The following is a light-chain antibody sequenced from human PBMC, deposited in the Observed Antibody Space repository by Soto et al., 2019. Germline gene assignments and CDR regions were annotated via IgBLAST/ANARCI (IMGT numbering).Light chain of an antibody. CDR3: SSHAGINNVV. CDR2: EVT. CDR1: SSDVGGYNY. Sequence: QSALTQPPSASGSPGQSVAISCTGTSSDVGGYNYVSWYQQHPGKAPKLMIYEVTKRPSGVPDRFSGSKSGNTASLTVSGLQAEDEADYNCSSHAGINNVVFGGGTKLTVL. V-gene: IGLV2-8*01. J-gene: IGLJ3*02.